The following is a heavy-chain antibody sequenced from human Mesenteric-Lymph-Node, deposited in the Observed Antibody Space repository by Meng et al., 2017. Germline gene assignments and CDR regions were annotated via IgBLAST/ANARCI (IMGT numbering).Heavy chain of an antibody. J-gene: IGHJ3*02. V-gene: IGHV3-21*01. CDR2: ISSSSSYI. Sequence: GGSLRLSCAASGFTFSSYSMNWVRQAPGKGLEWVSSISSSSSYIYYADSVKGRFTISRDNAKNSLYLQMNSLRAGDTAVYYCARDREWELAFDIWGQGTMVTVS. D-gene: IGHD1-26*01. CDR3: ARDREWELAFDI. CDR1: GFTFSSYS.